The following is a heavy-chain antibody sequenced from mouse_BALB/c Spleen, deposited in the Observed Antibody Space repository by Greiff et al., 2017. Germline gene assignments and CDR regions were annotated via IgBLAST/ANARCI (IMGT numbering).Heavy chain of an antibody. J-gene: IGHJ1*01. D-gene: IGHD2-5*01. V-gene: IGHV1-14*01. CDR2: INPYNDGT. CDR3: ASGSCSNYVYWYFDV. CDR1: GYTFTSYV. Sequence: VQLLQSGPGLVKPGASVKMSCKASGYTFTSYVMHWVKQKPGQGLEWIGYINPYNDGTKYKEKFKGKATLTSDKSSSTAYMELSSLTSEDSAVYYSASGSCSNYVYWYFDVWGAGTTVTVSS.